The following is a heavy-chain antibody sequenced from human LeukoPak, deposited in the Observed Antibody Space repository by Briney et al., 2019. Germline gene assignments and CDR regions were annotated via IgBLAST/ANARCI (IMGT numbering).Heavy chain of an antibody. CDR1: GGTFSSYA. J-gene: IGHJ3*02. V-gene: IGHV1-8*03. CDR3: ARSSSGQNDAFDI. Sequence: GASVKVSCKASGGTFSSYAISWVRQATGQGLEWMGWMNPNSGNTGYAQKFQGRVTITRNTSISTAYMELSSLRSEDTAVYYCARSSSGQNDAFDIWGQGTMVTVSS. D-gene: IGHD3-22*01. CDR2: MNPNSGNT.